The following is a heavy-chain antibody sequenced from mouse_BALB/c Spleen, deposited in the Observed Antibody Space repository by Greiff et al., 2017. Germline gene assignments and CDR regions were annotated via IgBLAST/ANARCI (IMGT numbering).Heavy chain of an antibody. V-gene: IGHV3-6*02. CDR3: ARETTVVAEGYFDY. CDR1: GYSITSGYY. J-gene: IGHJ2*01. D-gene: IGHD1-1*01. CDR2: ISYDGSN. Sequence: DVQLQESGPGLVKPSQSLSLTCSVTGYSITSGYYWNWIRQFPGNKLEWMGYISYDGSNNYNPSLKNRISITRDTSKNQFFLKLNSVTTEDTATYYCARETTVVAEGYFDYWGQGTTLTVSS.